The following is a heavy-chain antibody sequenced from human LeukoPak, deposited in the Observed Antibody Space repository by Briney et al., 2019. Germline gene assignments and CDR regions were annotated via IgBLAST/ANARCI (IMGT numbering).Heavy chain of an antibody. D-gene: IGHD2-8*01. CDR2: IHSARSTI. J-gene: IGHJ5*01. CDR3: TRENADWSES. Sequence: AGTLSLSCAASGFTFKTFEMNWVRQGPRQGLEGISYIHSARSTIHYADSVRGRFTISRDNARTSRYLQMDSLRVEDTTVYYCTRENADWSESWGEGALGTVS. V-gene: IGHV3-48*03. CDR1: GFTFKTFE.